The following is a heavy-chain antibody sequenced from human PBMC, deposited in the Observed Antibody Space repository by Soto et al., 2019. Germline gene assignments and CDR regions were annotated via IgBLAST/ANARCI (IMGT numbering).Heavy chain of an antibody. Sequence: GGSLRLSCAASGFSFSSYGMHWVRQAPGKGLEWVALVWYDGSNEYYTGSVKGRLTISRDNSKNTLYLQMNSLRVEDTAVYYCARGIGHYYYYMDVWGKGTTVTVSS. CDR2: VWYDGSNE. CDR1: GFSFSSYG. CDR3: ARGIGHYYYYMDV. V-gene: IGHV3-33*01. D-gene: IGHD1-26*01. J-gene: IGHJ6*03.